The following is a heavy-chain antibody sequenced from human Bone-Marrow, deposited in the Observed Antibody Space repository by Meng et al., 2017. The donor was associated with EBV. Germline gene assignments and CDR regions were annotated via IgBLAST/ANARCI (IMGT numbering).Heavy chain of an antibody. J-gene: IGHJ5*02. CDR1: GDPISSFYY. Sequence: QLREPGPGQVKPSETLFPTCTVSGDPISSFYYWGWIRQPPGRGLEWIGSVHYTGSTYYSPSLKSRVTVSVDTSKNQFSLRLTSVTAADTAVYYCARPFPSWQSPRLDPFGAWGQGTLVTVSS. V-gene: IGHV4-39*01. CDR2: VHYTGST. CDR3: ARPFPSWQSPRLDPFGA. D-gene: IGHD6-19*01.